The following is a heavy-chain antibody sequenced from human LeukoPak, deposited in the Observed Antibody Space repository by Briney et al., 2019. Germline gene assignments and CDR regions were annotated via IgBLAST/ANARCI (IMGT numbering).Heavy chain of an antibody. CDR2: IYYSGST. V-gene: IGHV4-59*01. J-gene: IGHJ1*01. CDR3: AXSYDSSGYYPFQH. Sequence: SETLSLTCTVSGGSISSYYWSWIRQPPGKGLEWIGYIYYSGSTNYNPSLKSRVTISVDTSKNQFSLKLSSVTAADTAVYYCAXSYDSSGYYPFQHWGQGTLVTVSS. D-gene: IGHD3-22*01. CDR1: GGSISSYY.